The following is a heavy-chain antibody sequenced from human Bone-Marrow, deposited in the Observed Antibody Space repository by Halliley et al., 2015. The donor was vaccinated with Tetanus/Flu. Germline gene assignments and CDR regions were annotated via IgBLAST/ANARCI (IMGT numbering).Heavy chain of an antibody. D-gene: IGHD4-17*01. J-gene: IGHJ4*02. V-gene: IGHV3-11*05. CDR3: AREFYGNPDD. CDR2: ISHTATYT. Sequence: KGLECIAFISHTATYTRYADSVRGRFTISRDNAKGSLYLQMNSLGAEDTAVYYCAREFYGNPDDWGQGTLVTVSS.